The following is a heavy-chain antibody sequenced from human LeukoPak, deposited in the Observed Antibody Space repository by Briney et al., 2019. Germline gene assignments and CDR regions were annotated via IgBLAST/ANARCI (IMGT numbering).Heavy chain of an antibody. CDR2: ISYDVGKK. CDR3: ARGRGVGSSSGWVYFDY. CDR1: GFTFSSYG. J-gene: IGHJ4*02. Sequence: GGSLRLSCAASGFTFSSYGMHWVRQAPGKGLEWVAVISYDVGKKYYADSVKGRFTISRDNSKNTLYLQMNSLRAEDTAVYYCARGRGVGSSSGWVYFDYWGQGTLVTVSS. D-gene: IGHD6-19*01. V-gene: IGHV3-30*03.